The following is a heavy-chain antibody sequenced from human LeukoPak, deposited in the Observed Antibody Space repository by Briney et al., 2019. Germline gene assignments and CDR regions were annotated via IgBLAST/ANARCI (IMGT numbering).Heavy chain of an antibody. CDR2: ISNSGTTI. D-gene: IGHD6-13*01. V-gene: IGHV3-48*03. CDR3: ARDTPYSSSWYFSSASESYYMDV. J-gene: IGHJ6*03. Sequence: GGSLRLSCAASGFTFSSYEMNWVRQAPGKGLEWVSYISNSGTTIYYADSAKGRFTISRDNAKNSLYLQMNSLRAEDTAVYYCARDTPYSSSWYFSSASESYYMDVWGKGTTVTISS. CDR1: GFTFSSYE.